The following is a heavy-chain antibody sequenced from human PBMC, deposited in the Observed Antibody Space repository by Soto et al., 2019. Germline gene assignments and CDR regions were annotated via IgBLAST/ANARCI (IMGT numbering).Heavy chain of an antibody. CDR2: IWYDVSNK. D-gene: IGHD3-10*01. V-gene: IGHV3-33*01. CDR3: ARGGYYYGSGSYYYYFDY. Sequence: GWSLRLSCAASGFTFSRSGLHWVRQAPGKXLEWVAFIWYDVSNKYYADSVKRQFTVSRDNSKNTLYLQMNSLRAEDTAVYYCARGGYYYGSGSYYYYFDYWGQGTLVTVSS. J-gene: IGHJ4*02. CDR1: GFTFSRSG.